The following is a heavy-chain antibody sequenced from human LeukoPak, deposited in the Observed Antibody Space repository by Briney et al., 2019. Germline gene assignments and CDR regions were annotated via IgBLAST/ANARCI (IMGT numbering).Heavy chain of an antibody. V-gene: IGHV3-30*18. CDR1: GFTFSSYG. Sequence: GGSLRLSCAASGFTFSSYGMQWVRQAPGKGLEWVAVISYDGSNKYYADSVKGRFTISRDNSKNTLYLQMNSLRAEDTAVYYCAKGGGRIVVVPAARRDWFDPWGQGTLVTVSS. J-gene: IGHJ5*02. CDR3: AKGGGRIVVVPAARRDWFDP. D-gene: IGHD2-2*01. CDR2: ISYDGSNK.